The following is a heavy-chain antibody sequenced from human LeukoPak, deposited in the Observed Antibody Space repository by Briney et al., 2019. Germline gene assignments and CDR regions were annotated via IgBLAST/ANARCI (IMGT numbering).Heavy chain of an antibody. V-gene: IGHV3-43D*03. D-gene: IGHD6-19*01. Sequence: GGSLRLSCAASGFTFDDYAMHWVRQAPGKGLEWVSLISWDGGSTYYADSVKGQFTISRDNSKNSLYLQMNSLRAEDTALYYCAKDFGRQWLAAYTFDYWGQGTLVTVSS. CDR1: GFTFDDYA. J-gene: IGHJ4*02. CDR2: ISWDGGST. CDR3: AKDFGRQWLAAYTFDY.